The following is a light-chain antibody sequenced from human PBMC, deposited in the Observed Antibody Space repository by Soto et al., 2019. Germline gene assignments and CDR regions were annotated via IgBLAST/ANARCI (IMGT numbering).Light chain of an antibody. V-gene: IGKV3-15*01. J-gene: IGKJ1*01. Sequence: EIVMTQSPATLSVSPGERATLSCRASQSVSSNLAWYQQKPGLAPRLLIYGASPMATGIPDRFSGSVSVTEFTLTISSLQSEDFAVYYCHQYNNWPPWTFGQGTKVEIK. CDR2: GAS. CDR3: HQYNNWPPWT. CDR1: QSVSSN.